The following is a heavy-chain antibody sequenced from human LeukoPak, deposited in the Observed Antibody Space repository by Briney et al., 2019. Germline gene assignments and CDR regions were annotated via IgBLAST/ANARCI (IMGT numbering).Heavy chain of an antibody. CDR2: IYSGGST. Sequence: GGSLRLSCAASGFTFSSYSMSWVRQAPGKGLEWVSVIYSGGSTYYADSVKGGFTISRDNSKNTLYLQMNSLRAEDTAVYYCAREADYYYDSSGYFGYWGQGTLVTVSS. V-gene: IGHV3-66*01. CDR3: AREADYYYDSSGYFGY. CDR1: GFTFSSYS. D-gene: IGHD3-22*01. J-gene: IGHJ4*02.